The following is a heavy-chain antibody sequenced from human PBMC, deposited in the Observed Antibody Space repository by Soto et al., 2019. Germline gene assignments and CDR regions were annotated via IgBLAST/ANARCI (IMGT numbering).Heavy chain of an antibody. CDR3: ARSASHCSSTSCYLPDAFDI. V-gene: IGHV3-33*01. Sequence: QVQLVESGGGVVQPGRSLRLSCAASGFTFSSYGMHWVRQAPGKGLEWVAVLWYDGSNKYYADSVKGRFTISRDNSKNTLYLQMNSLRAEDTAVYYCARSASHCSSTSCYLPDAFDIWGQGTMVTVSS. CDR2: LWYDGSNK. CDR1: GFTFSSYG. J-gene: IGHJ3*02. D-gene: IGHD2-2*01.